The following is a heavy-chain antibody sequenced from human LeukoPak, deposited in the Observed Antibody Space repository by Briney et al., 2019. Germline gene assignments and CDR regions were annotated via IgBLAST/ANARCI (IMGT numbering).Heavy chain of an antibody. D-gene: IGHD2-2*01. CDR2: INTDESVM. CDR1: GFTFSSYW. Sequence: PGGSLRLSCAASGFTFSSYWMHWVRQAPGKGLLWVSCINTDESVMRYADSVRGRFTISRDNAKNTLYLQMNSLRVEDTAVYYCATAGGLPTAMGFDPWGQGTLVSVST. CDR3: ATAGGLPTAMGFDP. J-gene: IGHJ5*02. V-gene: IGHV3-74*01.